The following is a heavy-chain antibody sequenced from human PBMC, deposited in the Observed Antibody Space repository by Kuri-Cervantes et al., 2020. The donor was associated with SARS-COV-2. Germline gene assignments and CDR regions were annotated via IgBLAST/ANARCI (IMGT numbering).Heavy chain of an antibody. D-gene: IGHD2-2*01. CDR1: GGSISSGGYY. CDR3: TRERYQLLSIRIFDI. CDR2: IYHSGST. Sequence: SETLSLTCTVSGGSISSGGYYWSWIRQPPGKGLECIGYIYHSGSTYYSPSLKSRVTISVVTSKNQFSLKLNSVTAADTAVYYCTRERYQLLSIRIFDIWGQGTMVTVSS. J-gene: IGHJ3*02. V-gene: IGHV4-30-2*01.